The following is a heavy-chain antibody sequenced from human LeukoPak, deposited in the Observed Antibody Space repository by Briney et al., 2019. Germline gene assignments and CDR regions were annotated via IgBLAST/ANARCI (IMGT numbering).Heavy chain of an antibody. V-gene: IGHV3-53*01. CDR1: GFTVSYNY. Sequence: RSLRLSCAASGFTVSYNYMRWVHQAPGKAPEWVSVIYSGGSTYYADSVKGRFTISRDNSKNTLYLQMKSLRAEDTAMYYCARMGNSAFDIRGQGTMVTVSS. J-gene: IGHJ3*02. CDR3: ARMGNSAFDI. D-gene: IGHD1-7*01. CDR2: IYSGGST.